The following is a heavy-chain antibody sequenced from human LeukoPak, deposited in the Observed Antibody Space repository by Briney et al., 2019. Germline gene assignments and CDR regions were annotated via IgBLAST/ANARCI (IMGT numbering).Heavy chain of an antibody. V-gene: IGHV3-30*18. CDR3: GKEEESSGSGWYYFDY. J-gene: IGHJ4*02. CDR1: GFTFSSYG. CDR2: ISYDGSNK. Sequence: GGSLRLSCAASGFTFSSYGMHWVRQAPGKGLEWVAVISYDGSNKYYADSVKGRFTISRDNSKNTLYLQMNSLRAEDTAVYYGGKEEESSGSGWYYFDYWGQGTLVTVSS. D-gene: IGHD6-19*01.